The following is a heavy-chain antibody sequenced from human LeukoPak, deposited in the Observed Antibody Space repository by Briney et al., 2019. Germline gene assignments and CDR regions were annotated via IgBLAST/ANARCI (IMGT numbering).Heavy chain of an antibody. V-gene: IGHV3-30*02. J-gene: IGHJ2*01. CDR2: IRYDGSNK. Sequence: GGSLRLSCAASGFTFSSYGMHWVRQAPGKGLEWVAFIRYDGSNKYYADSVKGRFTISRDNAKNSLYLQMNSLRAEDTAVYYCASPKQKYGDYWYFDLWGRGTLVTVSS. CDR1: GFTFSSYG. D-gene: IGHD4-17*01. CDR3: ASPKQKYGDYWYFDL.